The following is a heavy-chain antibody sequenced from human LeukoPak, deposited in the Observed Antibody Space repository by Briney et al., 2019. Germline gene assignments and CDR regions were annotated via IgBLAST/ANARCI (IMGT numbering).Heavy chain of an antibody. D-gene: IGHD3/OR15-3a*01. Sequence: GGSLRLSCVASGFAFSGYGMHWVRQTPGKGLEWVAVVWSDGSDQRYADSVKGRFTISRDNAKNTLYLQMNSLRAEDTAVYYCASSTGLAARRAYYYYYMDVWGKGTTVTVSS. V-gene: IGHV3-33*03. CDR1: GFAFSGYG. CDR3: ASSTGLAARRAYYYYYMDV. J-gene: IGHJ6*03. CDR2: VWSDGSDQ.